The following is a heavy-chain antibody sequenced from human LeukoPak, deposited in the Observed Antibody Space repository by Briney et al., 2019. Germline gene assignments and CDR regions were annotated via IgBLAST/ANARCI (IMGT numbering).Heavy chain of an antibody. CDR1: GFTFSSYA. Sequence: GRSLRLSCAASGFTFSSYAMHWVRQAPGKGLEWVAVISYDGSNKYYADSVKGRFSASRDNAKNTLYLQMNSLRVDDTALYYCARDRKSGESSEIDFWGQGTLVTVSS. CDR2: ISYDGSNK. CDR3: ARDRKSGESSEIDF. D-gene: IGHD3-10*01. J-gene: IGHJ4*02. V-gene: IGHV3-30*07.